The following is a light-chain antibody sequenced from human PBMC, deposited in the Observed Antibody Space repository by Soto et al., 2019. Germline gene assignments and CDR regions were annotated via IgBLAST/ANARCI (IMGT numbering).Light chain of an antibody. CDR1: SSNIGAGYD. V-gene: IGLV1-40*01. J-gene: IGLJ2*01. CDR2: ANN. CDR3: QSYDSSLSGVI. Sequence: QSVLTQPPSVSGAPGQRVTISCTGSSSNIGAGYDVHWYQQLPGTAPKLLIYANNNRPSGVPDRFSGSKSGTSASLAITGLQAEDEAHYYCQSYDSSLSGVIFGGGTMLTVL.